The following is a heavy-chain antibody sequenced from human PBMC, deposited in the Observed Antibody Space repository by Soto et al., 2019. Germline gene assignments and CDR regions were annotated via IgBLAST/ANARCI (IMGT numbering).Heavy chain of an antibody. CDR3: AHSPTPIVVVPAALNWFDP. CDR2: IYWDDDK. D-gene: IGHD2-2*01. Sequence: SGPTLVNPTQTLTLTCTFSGFSLSTSGVGVGWIRQPPGKALEWLALIYWDDDKRYSPSLKSRLTITKDTSKNQVALTMTNMDPVDTATYYCAHSPTPIVVVPAALNWFDPWGQGTLVTVSS. J-gene: IGHJ5*02. V-gene: IGHV2-5*02. CDR1: GFSLSTSGVG.